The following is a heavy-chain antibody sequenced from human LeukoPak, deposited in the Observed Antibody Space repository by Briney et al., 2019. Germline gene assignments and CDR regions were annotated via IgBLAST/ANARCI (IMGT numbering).Heavy chain of an antibody. V-gene: IGHV1-46*01. CDR3: ARGTNTIFGVVIF. CDR2: INPSGGST. D-gene: IGHD3-3*01. CDR1: GYTFTSYY. Sequence: GGSLRLSCAASGYTFTSYYMHWVRQAPGQGLEWMGIINPSGGSTSYAQKFQGRVTMTRDTSTSTVYMELSSLRSEDTAVYYCARGTNTIFGVVIFWGQGTLVTVSS. J-gene: IGHJ4*02.